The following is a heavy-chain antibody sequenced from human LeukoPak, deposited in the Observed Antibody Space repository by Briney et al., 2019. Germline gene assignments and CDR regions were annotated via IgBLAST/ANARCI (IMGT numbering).Heavy chain of an antibody. D-gene: IGHD3-22*01. CDR2: IYYSGST. CDR3: ARDHDSSGHHGWYNWFDP. J-gene: IGHJ5*02. Sequence: SETLSLTCTVSGGSISSYYWSWIRQPPGKGLEWIGYIYYSGSTNYNPSLKSRVTISVDTSKNQFSLKLSSVTAADTAVYYCARDHDSSGHHGWYNWFDPWGQGTLVTVSS. CDR1: GGSISSYY. V-gene: IGHV4-59*01.